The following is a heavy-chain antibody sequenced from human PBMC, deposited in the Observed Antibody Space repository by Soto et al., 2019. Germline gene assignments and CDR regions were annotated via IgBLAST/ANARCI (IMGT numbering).Heavy chain of an antibody. D-gene: IGHD3-10*01. Sequence: GSLRLSCAASGFTFSSFWMHWVRQVPGKGLVWISHITKDGSSLSYADSVKGRFTISRDNAKNTVYLQMNGLRAEDTAVYYCARGGVGSFDYWGPGSLVTVSS. V-gene: IGHV3-74*01. CDR1: GFTFSSFW. CDR2: ITKDGSSL. CDR3: ARGGVGSFDY. J-gene: IGHJ4*02.